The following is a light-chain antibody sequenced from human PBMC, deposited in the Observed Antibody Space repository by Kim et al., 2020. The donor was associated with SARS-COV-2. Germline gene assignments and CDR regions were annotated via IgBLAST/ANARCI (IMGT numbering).Light chain of an antibody. CDR1: SRDVGGYNY. J-gene: IGLJ3*02. CDR3: SSYTSSSTLV. V-gene: IGLV2-14*03. CDR2: DVS. Sequence: GQSITISCTGTSRDVGGYNYVSWYQQQPGKAPKLMIYDVSNRPSGVSNRFSGSKSGNTASLTISGLQAEDEADYYCSSYTSSSTLVFGGGTQLTVL.